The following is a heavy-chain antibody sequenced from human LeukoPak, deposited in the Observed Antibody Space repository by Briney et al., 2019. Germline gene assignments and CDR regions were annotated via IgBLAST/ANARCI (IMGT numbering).Heavy chain of an antibody. V-gene: IGHV4-39*01. Sequence: PSETLSLTCTVSGASITSGDYFWAWSRQPPGKGLEWIGSIYYRGSTYYNPSLKSRVTISVATSKNQFSLKLGSVTAADTSFYYCARRGGSSIWYPSWFDPWGQGTLVTVSS. J-gene: IGHJ5*02. CDR1: GASITSGDYF. CDR2: IYYRGST. CDR3: ARRGGSSIWYPSWFDP. D-gene: IGHD6-13*01.